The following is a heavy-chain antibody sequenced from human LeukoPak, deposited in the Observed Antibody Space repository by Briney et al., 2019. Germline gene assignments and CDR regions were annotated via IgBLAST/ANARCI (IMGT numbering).Heavy chain of an antibody. D-gene: IGHD6-13*01. CDR2: ISGSGGST. J-gene: IGHJ4*02. CDR1: GFTFSSYA. Sequence: PGGSLRLSCAASGFTFSSYAMSWVRQAPGKGLEWVSAISGSGGSTYYADSVKGRFTISRDNSKNTLYLQINSLRAEDTAVYYCAMGVRAAAGTVHGYWGQGTLVTVSS. CDR3: AMGVRAAAGTVHGY. V-gene: IGHV3-23*01.